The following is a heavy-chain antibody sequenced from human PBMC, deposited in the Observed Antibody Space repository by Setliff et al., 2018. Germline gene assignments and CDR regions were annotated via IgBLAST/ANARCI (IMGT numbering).Heavy chain of an antibody. J-gene: IGHJ6*03. D-gene: IGHD6-19*01. CDR3: VRTDYSDGRYSMDV. CDR2: IYTSWST. CDR1: GDSISSRRNY. Sequence: SETLSLTCTVSGDSISSRRNYWGWFRQPAGKELEWIGQIYTSWSTNYNPSLKSRVTISLDTSKSQFFLKLNSVTAADTAVYYCVRTDYSDGRYSMDVWGKGTTVTVSS. V-gene: IGHV4-61*09.